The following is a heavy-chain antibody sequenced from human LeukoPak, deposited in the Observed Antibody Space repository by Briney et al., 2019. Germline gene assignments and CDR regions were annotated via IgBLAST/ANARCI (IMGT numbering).Heavy chain of an antibody. CDR3: ARYEAAAEIDAFDI. CDR1: GFTFSSYG. D-gene: IGHD6-13*01. CDR2: ISYDGSNK. Sequence: GGSLRLSCAASGFTFSSYGMHWVRQAPGKGLEWVAVISYDGSNKYYADSVKGRFTIPRDNAKNSLYLQMNSLRAEDTAVYYCARYEAAAEIDAFDIWGQGTMVTVSS. J-gene: IGHJ3*02. V-gene: IGHV3-30*03.